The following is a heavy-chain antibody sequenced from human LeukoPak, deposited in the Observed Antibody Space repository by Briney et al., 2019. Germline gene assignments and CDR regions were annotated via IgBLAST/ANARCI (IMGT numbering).Heavy chain of an antibody. V-gene: IGHV3-21*01. CDR1: GFTFSSYR. CDR2: ITSSSSYI. CDR3: ARRRSSYYYYYYMDV. Sequence: GGSLRLSCAASGFTFSSYRMNWVRQAPGKGLEWVSCITSSSSYIYYADSVKGRFTISRDNANNSLYLQMNSLRAEDTAVYYCARRRSSYYYYYYMDVWGKGTTVTISS. J-gene: IGHJ6*03.